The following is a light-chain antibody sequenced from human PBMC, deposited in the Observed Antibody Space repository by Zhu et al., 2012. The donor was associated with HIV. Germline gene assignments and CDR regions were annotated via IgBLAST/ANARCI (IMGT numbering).Light chain of an antibody. CDR2: GAS. CDR3: QQYNSWPYT. J-gene: IGKJ2*01. CDR1: QSVSIN. V-gene: IGKV3-15*01. Sequence: EIVMTQSPATLSVSPGETATLSCRASQSVSINFAWYQQKPGQAPRLLIYGASTRATGLPARFSGSGSGTEFTLTISSMQSEDFAVYYCQQYNSWPYTFGQGTKLEIK.